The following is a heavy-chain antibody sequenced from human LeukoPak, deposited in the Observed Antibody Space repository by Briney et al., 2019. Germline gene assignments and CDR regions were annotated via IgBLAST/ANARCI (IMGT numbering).Heavy chain of an antibody. CDR2: IWYDGSNK. D-gene: IGHD5-12*01. CDR1: GFTFSNYG. J-gene: IGHJ6*02. V-gene: IGHV3-30*02. Sequence: GGSLRLSCAASGFTFSNYGMHWVRQAPGKGLEWVALIWYDGSNKYYADSVKGRFTISRDNSKNTLYLQMNSLKPEDTAVYYCARDQIIVTTSLDYYYGMDVWGQGTTVTVSS. CDR3: ARDQIIVTTSLDYYYGMDV.